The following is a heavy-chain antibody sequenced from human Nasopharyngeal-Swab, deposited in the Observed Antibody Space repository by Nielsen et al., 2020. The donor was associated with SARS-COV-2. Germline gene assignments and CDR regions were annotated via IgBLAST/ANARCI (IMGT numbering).Heavy chain of an antibody. D-gene: IGHD3-3*01. CDR3: ARDSDDFWSVKNWGYYYYYGMDV. V-gene: IGHV1-18*01. Sequence: ASVKVSCKASGYTFTSYGISWVRQAPGQGLEWMGWISAYNGNTNYAQKLQGRVTMTTDTSTSTAYMELRSLRSDDTAVYHCARDSDDFWSVKNWGYYYYYGMDVWGQGTTVTVSS. J-gene: IGHJ6*02. CDR2: ISAYNGNT. CDR1: GYTFTSYG.